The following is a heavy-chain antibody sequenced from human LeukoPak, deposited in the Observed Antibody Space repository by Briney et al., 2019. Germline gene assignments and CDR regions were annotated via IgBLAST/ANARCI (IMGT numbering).Heavy chain of an antibody. D-gene: IGHD6-25*01. Sequence: GGSLRLSCAASGFTFSSYGMHWVRQAPGKGLEWVAVISYDGSNKYYADSVKGRFTISRDNYKNTLYLQMNNLRAEDTAVYYCANIAAADEQRFDPWGQGTLVTVSS. CDR2: ISYDGSNK. CDR3: ANIAAADEQRFDP. V-gene: IGHV3-30*18. J-gene: IGHJ5*02. CDR1: GFTFSSYG.